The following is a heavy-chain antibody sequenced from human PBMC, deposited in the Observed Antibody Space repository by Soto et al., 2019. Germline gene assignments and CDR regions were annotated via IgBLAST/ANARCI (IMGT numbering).Heavy chain of an antibody. CDR2: ISAYNAHT. CDR1: GYTFISYG. V-gene: IGHV1-18*01. D-gene: IGHD6-6*01. J-gene: IGHJ5*01. Sequence: QVQPVQSGAEVKKPGASVKVSCKASGYTFISYGITWVRQAPGQGLEWMGWISAYNAHTNYGQKAQDRVSVTTARTTNTSHLETRSLRTDDTAIYFWAIVFRWSRSSWGLDSWGQEPWSPSHQ. CDR3: AIVFRWSRSSWGLDS.